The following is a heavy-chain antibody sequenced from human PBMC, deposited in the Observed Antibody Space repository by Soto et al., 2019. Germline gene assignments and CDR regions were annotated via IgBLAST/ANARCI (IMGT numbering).Heavy chain of an antibody. V-gene: IGHV3-33*01. CDR1: GFTFSSYG. CDR3: ARDADYGGYYFDY. CDR2: IWYDGSNK. Sequence: PGGSLRLSCAASGFTFSSYGMHWVRQAPGKGLEWVAVIWYDGSNKYYADSVKGRFTISRDNSKNTLYLQMNSLRAEDTAVYYCARDADYGGYYFDYWGQGTLVTVSS. J-gene: IGHJ4*02. D-gene: IGHD4-17*01.